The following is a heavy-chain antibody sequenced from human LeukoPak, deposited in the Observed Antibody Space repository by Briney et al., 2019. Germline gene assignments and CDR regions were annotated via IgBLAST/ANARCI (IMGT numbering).Heavy chain of an antibody. CDR1: GYTFTSHY. CDR3: ARVGGYDSSGYYFDY. D-gene: IGHD3-22*01. Sequence: ASVKVSCKASGYTFTSHYLHWVRQAPGQGLEWTGIVNPSGGSTSYAQKFQGRVTMTRDTSTSTVYMELSSLRSEDTAVYYCARVGGYDSSGYYFDYWGQGTLVTVSS. J-gene: IGHJ4*02. V-gene: IGHV1-46*01. CDR2: VNPSGGST.